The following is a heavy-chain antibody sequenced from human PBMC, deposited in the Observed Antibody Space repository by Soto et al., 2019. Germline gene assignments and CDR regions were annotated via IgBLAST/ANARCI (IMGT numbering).Heavy chain of an antibody. Sequence: GASVKVSCKASGYTFTTYPIHSVRQAPGQRLEWMGWINAVNGKAKYSQNFQDRVTITRDTSATTAYMELSSLRSEDTAVYYCARGVFNNYVWFDPWGQGTLVTVSS. V-gene: IGHV1-3*01. CDR1: GYTFTTYP. D-gene: IGHD4-4*01. CDR2: INAVNGKA. CDR3: ARGVFNNYVWFDP. J-gene: IGHJ5*02.